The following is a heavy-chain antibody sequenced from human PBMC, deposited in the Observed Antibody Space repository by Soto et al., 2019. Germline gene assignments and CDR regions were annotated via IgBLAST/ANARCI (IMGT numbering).Heavy chain of an antibody. CDR1: GDSISSTNHY. CDR2: IYYSGNT. V-gene: IGHV4-39*01. D-gene: IGHD3-10*01. Sequence: PSETLSLTCIDSGDSISSTNHYWGWIRQPPGKGLEWIGSIYYSGNTYYNPSLKSRVTISVDTSKKQISLKLSSVTATDTAVYFCARQPLVRGVLSDMDVWGQGTTVTVSS. J-gene: IGHJ6*02. CDR3: ARQPLVRGVLSDMDV.